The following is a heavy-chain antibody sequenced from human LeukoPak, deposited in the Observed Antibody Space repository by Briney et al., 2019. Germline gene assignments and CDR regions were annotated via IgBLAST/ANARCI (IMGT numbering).Heavy chain of an antibody. CDR2: ISWNTGGI. CDR3: AKDEFVASAFTGAFDI. J-gene: IGHJ3*02. V-gene: IGHV3-9*03. Sequence: GRSLRLSCAASGFTFDNYAMHWVRQAPGKGLQWVSGISWNTGGIGYADSVKGRFTISRDNAKNSLYLQMNSLRAEDMALYYCAKDEFVASAFTGAFDIWGQGTMVTVSS. D-gene: IGHD2-8*02. CDR1: GFTFDNYA.